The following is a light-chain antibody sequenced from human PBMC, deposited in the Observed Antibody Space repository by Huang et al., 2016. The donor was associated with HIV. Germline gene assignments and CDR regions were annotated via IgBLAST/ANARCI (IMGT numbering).Light chain of an antibody. CDR2: LGS. CDR1: QSLLHSNGYNY. J-gene: IGKJ4*01. Sequence: DIVMTQSPLSLPVIPGEPASISCRSSQSLLHSNGYNYLDWYLQKPGQSPQLLIYLGSQRAPGVPDRVSGSGSGTDFTLKISRVEAEDVGVYYCMQALPTLTFGGGTTVEIK. CDR3: MQALPTLT. V-gene: IGKV2-28*01.